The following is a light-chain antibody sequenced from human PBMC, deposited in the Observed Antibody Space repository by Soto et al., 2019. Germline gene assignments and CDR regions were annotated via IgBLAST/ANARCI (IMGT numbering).Light chain of an antibody. Sequence: DIQMTQSPSSLSASVGDGVTITCRTSQSISTYLNWYQHKPGKAQKLLIYAASSLQSGVPSRFSGSGSETHFTLSISSLQPEDFATYYCHQSSNLPLTFGPGTKVDI. V-gene: IGKV1-39*01. J-gene: IGKJ3*01. CDR1: QSISTY. CDR3: HQSSNLPLT. CDR2: AAS.